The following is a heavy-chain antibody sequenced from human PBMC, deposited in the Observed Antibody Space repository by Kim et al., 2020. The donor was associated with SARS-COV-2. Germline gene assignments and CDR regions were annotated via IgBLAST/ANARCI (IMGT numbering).Heavy chain of an antibody. J-gene: IGHJ6*02. CDR3: ARDLGVQTRYSSSSRIYYYYGMDV. V-gene: IGHV1-69*13. Sequence: SVKVSCKASGGTFSSYAISWVRQAPGQGLEWMGGIIPIFGTANYAQKFQGRVTITADESTSTAYMELSSLRSEDTAVYYCARDLGVQTRYSSSSRIYYYYGMDVWGQGTTVTVSS. D-gene: IGHD6-6*01. CDR2: IIPIFGTA. CDR1: GGTFSSYA.